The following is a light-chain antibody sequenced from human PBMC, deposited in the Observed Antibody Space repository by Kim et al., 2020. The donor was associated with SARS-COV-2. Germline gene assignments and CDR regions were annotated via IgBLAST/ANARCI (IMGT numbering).Light chain of an antibody. J-gene: IGKJ4*01. CDR3: QQYGGSPRVA. Sequence: ETVLTQSPGTLSLSPGERATLSCRASQSVSSTFLAWYQQKSGQAPRLLIYGASSRATGIPDRFSGSGSGTDFTLTISRLEPEDFAMYYCQQYGGSPRVAFGGGTKVDI. CDR2: GAS. V-gene: IGKV3-20*01. CDR1: QSVSSTF.